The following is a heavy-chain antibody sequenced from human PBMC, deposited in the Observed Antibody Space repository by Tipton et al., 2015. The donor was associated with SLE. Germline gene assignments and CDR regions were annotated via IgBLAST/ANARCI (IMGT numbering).Heavy chain of an antibody. CDR2: INSDGSST. CDR1: GFTFRSYW. Sequence: SLRLSCAASGFTFRSYWMHWVRQAPGKGLVWVSRINSDGSSTSYADSVKGRFTISRDNAKNTLYMQMNSLTAEDTAVYYCARERYSYGYYFDYWGQGTLVTVSS. J-gene: IGHJ4*02. D-gene: IGHD5-18*01. CDR3: ARERYSYGYYFDY. V-gene: IGHV3-74*01.